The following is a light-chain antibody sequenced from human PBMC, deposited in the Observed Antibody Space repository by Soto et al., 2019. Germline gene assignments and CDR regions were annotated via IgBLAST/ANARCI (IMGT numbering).Light chain of an antibody. CDR3: QQYGSSGT. Sequence: EIVLPQTPGTLSLSPGERATLSCRASQSVSNNYLAWYQQKPGQAPRLLIYGASNRATGIPDRFSGSGSGTDFTLTISRLEPEDFAVYYCQQYGSSGTFGQGTNVEIK. CDR1: QSVSNNY. CDR2: GAS. V-gene: IGKV3-20*01. J-gene: IGKJ1*01.